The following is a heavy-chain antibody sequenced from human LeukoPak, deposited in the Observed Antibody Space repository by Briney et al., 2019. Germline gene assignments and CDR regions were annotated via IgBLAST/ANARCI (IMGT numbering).Heavy chain of an antibody. D-gene: IGHD5-12*01. V-gene: IGHV3-7*01. CDR3: AKEGYSGYHNWFDP. J-gene: IGHJ5*02. CDR1: GFTFSSYW. Sequence: PGGSLRLSCAASGFTFSSYWMSWVRQAPGKGLEWVANIKQDGSEKYYVDSVKGRFTISRDNAKNSLYLQMNSLRAEDTAVYYCAKEGYSGYHNWFDPWGQGTLVTVSS. CDR2: IKQDGSEK.